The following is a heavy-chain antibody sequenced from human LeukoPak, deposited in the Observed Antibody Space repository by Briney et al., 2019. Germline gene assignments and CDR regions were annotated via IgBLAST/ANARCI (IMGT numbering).Heavy chain of an antibody. CDR2: INHSGST. CDR1: GGSFSGYY. CDR3: ARPYYYDSSGYRSRWFDP. Sequence: PSETLSLTCAVYGGSFSGYYWSWIRQPPGKGLEWIGEINHSGSTNYNPSLKSRVTISVDTSKNQFSLKLSSVTAADTAVYYCARPYYYDSSGYRSRWFDPWGQGTLVTVSS. D-gene: IGHD3-22*01. J-gene: IGHJ5*02. V-gene: IGHV4-34*01.